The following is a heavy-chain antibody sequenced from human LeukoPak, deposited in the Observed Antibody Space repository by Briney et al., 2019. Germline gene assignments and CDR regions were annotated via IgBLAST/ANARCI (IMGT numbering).Heavy chain of an antibody. J-gene: IGHJ4*02. CDR2: IKSKADGGTT. V-gene: IGHV3-15*01. Sequence: GGSLRLSCAASGFTFGAAWMNWVRQVPGKGLEWVGRIKSKADGGTTDYAAPVKGRFTMSRDDSKHTLFLQVNSLQTEDTAVYYCTTGNWGSFSYWGQGTLVTVSS. CDR3: TTGNWGSFSY. D-gene: IGHD7-27*01. CDR1: GFTFGAAW.